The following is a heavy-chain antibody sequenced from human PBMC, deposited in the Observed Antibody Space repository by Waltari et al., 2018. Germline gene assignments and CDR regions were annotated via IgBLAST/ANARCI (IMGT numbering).Heavy chain of an antibody. CDR2: IKQDGSEK. Sequence: EVQLVESGGGLVQPGGSLRLSCAASGFTFSSYWMSWVRQAPGKGLEWVANIKQDGSEKYYVDSVKGRFTISRDNAKNSLYLQMNSLRAEDTAVYYCAGLYYYDSSGYYRAVGGAGYWGQGTLVTVSS. D-gene: IGHD3-22*01. V-gene: IGHV3-7*01. CDR1: GFTFSSYW. CDR3: AGLYYYDSSGYYRAVGGAGY. J-gene: IGHJ4*02.